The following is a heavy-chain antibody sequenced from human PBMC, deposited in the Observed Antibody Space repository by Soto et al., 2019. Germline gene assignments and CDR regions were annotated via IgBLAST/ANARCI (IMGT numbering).Heavy chain of an antibody. CDR2: ISYDGSNK. Sequence: RLSCAASGFTFSSYAMHWVRQAPGKGLEWVAVISYDGSNKYYADSVKGRFTISRDNSKNTLYLQMNSLRAEDTAVYYCARETRNWGQGTLVTVSS. CDR1: GFTFSSYA. V-gene: IGHV3-30-3*01. CDR3: ARETRN. J-gene: IGHJ4*02.